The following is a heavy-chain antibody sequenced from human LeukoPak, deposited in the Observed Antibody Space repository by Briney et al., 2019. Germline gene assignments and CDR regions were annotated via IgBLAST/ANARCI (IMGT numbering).Heavy chain of an antibody. D-gene: IGHD2-21*02. CDR1: GFTLSSYA. CDR3: AKTYCGGDCYYYYYYYMDV. CDR2: ISVSGNT. Sequence: GGSLSLSCAASGFTLSSYAMSWVRQGPGKGLEWVSAISVSGNTYHADSVKGRFTISRDSSKNTLYLQMNSLRAEDTAVYYCAKTYCGGDCYYYYYYYMDVWGKGTTVTVSS. V-gene: IGHV3-23*01. J-gene: IGHJ6*03.